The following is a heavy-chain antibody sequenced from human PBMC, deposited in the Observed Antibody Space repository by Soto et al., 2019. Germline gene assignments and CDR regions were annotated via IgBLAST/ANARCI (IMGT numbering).Heavy chain of an antibody. CDR3: VTRYYYDSSGPGPNDAFDI. CDR1: GFTFSSYA. Sequence: GGSLRLSCSASGFTFSSYAMHWVRQAPGKGLEYVSAISSNGGSTYYADSVKGRFTISRDNSKNTLCLQMSSLRAEDTAVYYCVTRYYYDSSGPGPNDAFDIWGQGTMVTVSS. CDR2: ISSNGGST. D-gene: IGHD3-22*01. V-gene: IGHV3-64D*06. J-gene: IGHJ3*02.